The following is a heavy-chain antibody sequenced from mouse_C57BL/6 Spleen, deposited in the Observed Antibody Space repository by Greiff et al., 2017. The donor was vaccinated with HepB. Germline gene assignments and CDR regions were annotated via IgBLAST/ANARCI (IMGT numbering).Heavy chain of an antibody. CDR3: TRQLRLPYYFDY. J-gene: IGHJ2*01. Sequence: QVQLQQSGAELVRPGASVTLSCKASGYTFTDYEMHWVKQTPVHGLEWIGAIDPETGGTAYNQKFKGKAILTADKSSSTAYMELRSLTSEDSAVYYCTRQLRLPYYFDYWGQGTTLTVSS. CDR1: GYTFTDYE. D-gene: IGHD3-2*02. CDR2: IDPETGGT. V-gene: IGHV1-15*01.